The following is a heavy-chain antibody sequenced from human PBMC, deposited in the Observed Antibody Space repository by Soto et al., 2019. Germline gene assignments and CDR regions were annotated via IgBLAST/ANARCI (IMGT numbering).Heavy chain of an antibody. Sequence: ASVKVSCKASGYTFTSYDINWVRQATGQGLEWMGWMNPNSGNTGYAQKFQGRATMTRNTSISTAYMELSSLRSEDTAVYYCATPSKYYYGSGRPSAFDIWGQGTMVTVSS. CDR1: GYTFTSYD. V-gene: IGHV1-8*01. CDR2: MNPNSGNT. CDR3: ATPSKYYYGSGRPSAFDI. J-gene: IGHJ3*02. D-gene: IGHD3-10*01.